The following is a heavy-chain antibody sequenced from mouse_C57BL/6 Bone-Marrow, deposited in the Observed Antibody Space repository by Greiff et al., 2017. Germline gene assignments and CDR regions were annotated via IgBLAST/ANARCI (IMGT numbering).Heavy chain of an antibody. CDR3: ARSLNYYGYDGDWYFDV. D-gene: IGHD2-2*01. J-gene: IGHJ1*03. CDR1: GYTFTNYW. CDR2: IYPGGGYT. V-gene: IGHV1-63*01. Sequence: QVQLQQSGAELVRPGTSVKMSCKASGYTFTNYWIGWAKQRPGHGLEWIGDIYPGGGYTNYNEKFKGKATLTADKSSSTAYMQFSSLTSEDSAIXYCARSLNYYGYDGDWYFDVWGTGTTVTVSS.